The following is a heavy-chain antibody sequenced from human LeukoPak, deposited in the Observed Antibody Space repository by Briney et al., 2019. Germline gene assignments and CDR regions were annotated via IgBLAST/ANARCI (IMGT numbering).Heavy chain of an antibody. CDR1: GFTFSTYW. D-gene: IGHD5-18*01. Sequence: GGSLRLSCAASGFTFSTYWMHWVRRAPGKGLVWVSRINVDGSTTTYADFVKGRFTISRDNAKNTLYLQMNSLRGEDTAVYYCARTFGNTYGDYWGHGTLVTVSS. CDR3: ARTFGNTYGDY. J-gene: IGHJ4*01. V-gene: IGHV3-74*01. CDR2: INVDGSTT.